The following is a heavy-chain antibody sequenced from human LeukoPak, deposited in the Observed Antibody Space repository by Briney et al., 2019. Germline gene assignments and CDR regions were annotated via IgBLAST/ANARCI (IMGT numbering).Heavy chain of an antibody. CDR1: GFTFSSYA. V-gene: IGHV3-30*04. CDR2: ISYDGSNK. J-gene: IGHJ6*03. CDR3: ARDGPGPDYYYYYVDV. Sequence: GGSLRLSCAASGFTFSSYAMHWVRQAPGKGLEWVAVISYDGSNKYYADSVKGRFTISRDNSKNTLYLQMNSLRAEDTAVYYCARDGPGPDYYYYYVDVWGKGTTVTVSS.